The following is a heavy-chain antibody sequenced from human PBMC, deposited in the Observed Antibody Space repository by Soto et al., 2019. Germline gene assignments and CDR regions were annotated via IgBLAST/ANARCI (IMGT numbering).Heavy chain of an antibody. CDR2: ISYDESNK. J-gene: IGHJ6*02. D-gene: IGHD6-6*01. V-gene: IGHV3-30-3*01. CDR1: GFTFTNYA. Sequence: PGGSLRLSCAASGFTFTNYAMHWVRQAPGKGLEWVAVISYDESNKYYADSVKGRFTISRDNSNNTLYLQMNSLRAEDTAVYYCAREVEQLVRNYYYGRDVWGPGTTVTVSS. CDR3: AREVEQLVRNYYYGRDV.